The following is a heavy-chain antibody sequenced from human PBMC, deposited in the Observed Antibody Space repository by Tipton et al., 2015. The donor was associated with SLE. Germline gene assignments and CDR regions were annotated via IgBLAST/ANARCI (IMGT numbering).Heavy chain of an antibody. CDR1: GFTFCSYA. D-gene: IGHD3-22*01. Sequence: RSLRLSCAASGFTFCSYAMHWVRQAQGTGLEWVAVLAYDGSNKYYADSVKGRFTISRDNSKNTLYLQMNSLRAEDTAVYYCARADSSGYYSHYWYFDLWGGGTRVTVSS. CDR3: ARADSSGYYSHYWYFDL. V-gene: IGHV3-30-3*01. J-gene: IGHJ2*01. CDR2: LAYDGSNK.